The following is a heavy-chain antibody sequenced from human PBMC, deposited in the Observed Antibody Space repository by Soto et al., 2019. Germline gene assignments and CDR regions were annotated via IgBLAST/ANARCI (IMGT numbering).Heavy chain of an antibody. CDR1: GFTFSDYY. CDR2: IVSSSAYT. CDR3: ARLRASSWYMGGYLDY. V-gene: IGHV3-11*06. Sequence: KTGGSLRLSCAASGFTFSDYYMSWIRQAPGKGLEWVSYIVSSSAYTNYADSVKGRFTISRDNAKNSLYLEMNSLRAEDTAVYYCARLRASSWYMGGYLDYWGQGTLVTVSS. J-gene: IGHJ4*02. D-gene: IGHD6-13*01.